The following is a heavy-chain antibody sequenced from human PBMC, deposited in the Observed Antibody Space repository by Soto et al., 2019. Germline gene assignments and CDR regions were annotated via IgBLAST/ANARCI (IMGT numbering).Heavy chain of an antibody. D-gene: IGHD3-10*02. J-gene: IGHJ5*02. V-gene: IGHV4-59*01. Sequence: QVQLQESGPGLVKPSETLSLTCTVSSGSISSYYWSWIRQPPGKGLEWIGYIYYSGSTNYNPSLKSRVTISVDTSKNQFSLKLSSVTAADTAVYYCARTLFGWGIWFDPWGQGTLVTVSS. CDR2: IYYSGST. CDR1: SGSISSYY. CDR3: ARTLFGWGIWFDP.